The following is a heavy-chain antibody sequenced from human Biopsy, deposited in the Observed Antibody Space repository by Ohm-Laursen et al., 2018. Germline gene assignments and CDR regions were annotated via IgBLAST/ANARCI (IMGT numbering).Heavy chain of an antibody. CDR1: GLIFSDYY. CDR3: ARGKYKDFSTGLPRPYHYTLDF. J-gene: IGHJ6*02. V-gene: IGHV3-11*01. Sequence: GSLRLSCTASGLIFSDYYMSWIRQAPGKGLEWIAYISARDGGVYYADSVKGRFTISRDNTNNSLYLQMARLRPEDTAVFYCARGKYKDFSTGLPRPYHYTLDFWGPGTTVTVSS. CDR2: ISARDGGV. D-gene: IGHD3-22*01.